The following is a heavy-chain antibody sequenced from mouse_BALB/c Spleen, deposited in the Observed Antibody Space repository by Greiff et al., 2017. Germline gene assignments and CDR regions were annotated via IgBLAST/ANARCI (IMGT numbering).Heavy chain of an antibody. Sequence: EVKLMESGAELVKPGASVKLSCTASGFNIKDTYMHWVKQRPEQGLEWIGRIDPANGNTKYDPKFQGKATITADTSSNTAYLQLSSLTSEDTAVYYCAALTTWFAYWGQGTLVTVSA. CDR2: IDPANGNT. J-gene: IGHJ3*01. D-gene: IGHD2-12*01. CDR3: AALTTWFAY. V-gene: IGHV14-3*02. CDR1: GFNIKDTY.